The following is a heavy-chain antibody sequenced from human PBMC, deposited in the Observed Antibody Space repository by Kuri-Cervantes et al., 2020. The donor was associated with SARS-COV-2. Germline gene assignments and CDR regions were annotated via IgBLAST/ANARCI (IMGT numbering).Heavy chain of an antibody. V-gene: IGHV4-34*01. CDR3: ARGLIGVVPSPILGLGPHYYYYHMDT. D-gene: IGHD2-2*01. CDR1: GASLNTYS. J-gene: IGHJ6*02. Sequence: GSLRLSCTVFGASLNTYSWSWIRQPPGKGLEWIGEINHSGGTKYKPSLKGRVSISVDASKNQISLKLTSVTAADAAVYYCARGLIGVVPSPILGLGPHYYYYHMDTWGQGTTVTVSS. CDR2: INHSGGT.